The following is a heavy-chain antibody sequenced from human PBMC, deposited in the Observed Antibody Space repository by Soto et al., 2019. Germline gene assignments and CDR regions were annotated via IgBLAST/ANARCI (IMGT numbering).Heavy chain of an antibody. CDR2: IYYGGST. V-gene: IGHV4-59*01. Sequence: SETLSLTCTVSGGSIRSYYWSWIRQAPGKGLEWIGFIYYGGSTSYNPSLKSRVTASVDTSKNQFSLKLTSVTPADTAVYYCARVMDFWSGYLWFDPWGQGTLVTVSS. CDR3: ARVMDFWSGYLWFDP. CDR1: GGSIRSYY. J-gene: IGHJ5*02. D-gene: IGHD3-3*01.